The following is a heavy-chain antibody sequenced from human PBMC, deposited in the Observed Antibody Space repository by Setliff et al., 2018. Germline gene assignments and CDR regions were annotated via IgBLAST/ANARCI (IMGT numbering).Heavy chain of an antibody. CDR3: ARGYGYSSGWYRVYFDY. V-gene: IGHV4-34*01. CDR1: GGSFSGYY. Sequence: LSLTCAVYGGSFSGYYWSWIRQPPGKGLEWIGEINHSGSTNYNPSLKSRVTISVDTSKNQFSLKLSSVTAADTAVYYCARGYGYSSGWYRVYFDYWGQGTPVTVS. J-gene: IGHJ4*02. D-gene: IGHD6-19*01. CDR2: INHSGST.